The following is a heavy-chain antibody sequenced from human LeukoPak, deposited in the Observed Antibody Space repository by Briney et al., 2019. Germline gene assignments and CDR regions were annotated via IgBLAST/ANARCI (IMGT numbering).Heavy chain of an antibody. D-gene: IGHD6-13*01. V-gene: IGHV5-10-1*01. CDR1: GYSFTSYW. Sequence: GESLKISCKGSGYSFTSYWISWVRQMPGKGLEWMGRIDPSDSYTNYSPSFQGHVTISADKSISTAYLQWSSLKASDTAMYYCARRSGIAAAGTGNGMDVWGQGTLVTVSS. CDR2: IDPSDSYT. CDR3: ARRSGIAAAGTGNGMDV. J-gene: IGHJ6*02.